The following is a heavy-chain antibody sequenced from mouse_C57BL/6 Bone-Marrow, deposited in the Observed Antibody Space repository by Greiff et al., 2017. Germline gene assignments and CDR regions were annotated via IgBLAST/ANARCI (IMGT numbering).Heavy chain of an antibody. CDR3: ARRGNYYGSRDFDY. D-gene: IGHD1-1*01. CDR1: GYTFTSYW. CDR2: IDPSDSET. J-gene: IGHJ2*01. Sequence: QVQLQQPGAELVRPGSSVKLSCKASGYTFTSYWMHWVKQRPIQGLEWIGNIDPSDSETHYNQKFKDKATLTVDKSSSTAYMQLSSLTSEDSAVYYCARRGNYYGSRDFDYWGQGTTLTVSS. V-gene: IGHV1-52*01.